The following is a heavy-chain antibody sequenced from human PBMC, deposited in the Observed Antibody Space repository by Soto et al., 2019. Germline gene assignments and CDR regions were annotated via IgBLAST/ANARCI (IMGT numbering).Heavy chain of an antibody. CDR2: INPNSGGT. CDR3: ASYGDTAMAATGFCGVDV. D-gene: IGHD5-18*01. V-gene: IGHV1-2*04. Sequence: ASVTVSCRASGYTFTGYYMHWVRQAPGQGLEWMGWINPNSGGTNYAQKFQGWVTMTRDTSISTAYLELSRLRSDDTAVYYCASYGDTAMAATGFCGVDVWGQGTTVTVSS. J-gene: IGHJ6*02. CDR1: GYTFTGYY.